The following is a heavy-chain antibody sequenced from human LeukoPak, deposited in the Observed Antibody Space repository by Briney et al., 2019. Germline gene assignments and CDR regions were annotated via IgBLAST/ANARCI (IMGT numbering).Heavy chain of an antibody. V-gene: IGHV3-48*02. CDR1: GFTFSTYS. J-gene: IGHJ3*02. D-gene: IGHD3-10*01. CDR3: ASDNYYYGSGSSRGAFDI. Sequence: GGSLRLSCTASGFTFSTYSMNWVRQAPGRGLEWVSYISGSSSSSDGGAIQYADSVKGRFTISRDNAKNSLYLQMNSLRDEDTAVYYCASDNYYYGSGSSRGAFDIWGQGTMVTVSS. CDR2: ISGSSSSSDGGAI.